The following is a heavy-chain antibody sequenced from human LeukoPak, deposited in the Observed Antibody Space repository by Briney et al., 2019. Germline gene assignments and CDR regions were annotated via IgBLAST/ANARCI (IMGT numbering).Heavy chain of an antibody. CDR2: MYYSGST. CDR1: GGSISSSDSY. D-gene: IGHD6-19*01. J-gene: IGHJ4*02. Sequence: SETLSLTCTVSGGSISSSDSYWGWIRQPPGKGLEGIVNMYYSGSTYYSPSLQSRVTMSVDTSRNQFFLRLSSVTAADTAGYYYAGPRAVGGAAIDCWGQGTLVSVSP. V-gene: IGHV4-39*01. CDR3: AGPRAVGGAAIDC.